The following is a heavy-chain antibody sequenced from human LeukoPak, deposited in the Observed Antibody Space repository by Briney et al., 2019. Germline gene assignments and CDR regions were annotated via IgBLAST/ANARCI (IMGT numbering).Heavy chain of an antibody. CDR1: GFTFDDHG. V-gene: IGHV3-20*04. CDR2: INWNGGRT. D-gene: IGHD6-19*01. CDR3: ARGVVAVAGTLDY. Sequence: GGSLRLSCAASGFTFDDHGMSWVRQAPGKGLEWVSGINWNGGRTDYADSVKGRFTISRDNAKNSLFLQMNSLRAEDTALYYCARGVVAVAGTLDYWGQGTLVTVSS. J-gene: IGHJ4*02.